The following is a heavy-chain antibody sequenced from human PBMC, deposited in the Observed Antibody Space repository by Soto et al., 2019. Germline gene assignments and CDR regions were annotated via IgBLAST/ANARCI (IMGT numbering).Heavy chain of an antibody. CDR1: GDSFSTYH. D-gene: IGHD4-17*01. CDR2: IYYSGNT. V-gene: IGHV4-59*08. Sequence: VQLQESGPGLVKPSETLSLTCTLSGDSFSTYHWSWIRQPPGKRLEWLGYIYYSGNTHFNPSVKRRVAISIDTSKNQFFLKLSSVTAADTAVYYCARLDGDYFDSWGQGTPVTVSS. J-gene: IGHJ4*02. CDR3: ARLDGDYFDS.